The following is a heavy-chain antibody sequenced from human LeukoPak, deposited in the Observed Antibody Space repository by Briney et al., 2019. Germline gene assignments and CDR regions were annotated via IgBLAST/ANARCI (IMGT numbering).Heavy chain of an antibody. CDR3: ARLTGYMIEDYFDY. CDR2: MNPNSGNT. J-gene: IGHJ4*02. D-gene: IGHD3-22*01. V-gene: IGHV1-8*01. CDR1: EYTFTSYD. Sequence: ASVKVSCQASEYTFTSYDINWVRQATGQGLEWMGWMNPNSGNTGYAQKFQGRVTMTRNTSISTAYMELSSLRSEDTAVYYCARLTGYMIEDYFDYWGQGTLVTVSS.